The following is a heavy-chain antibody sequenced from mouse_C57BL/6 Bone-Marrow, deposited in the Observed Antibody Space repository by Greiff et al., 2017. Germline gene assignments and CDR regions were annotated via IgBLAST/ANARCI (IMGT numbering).Heavy chain of an antibody. Sequence: VQLQQSGAELVRPGASVTLSCKASGYTFTDYEMHWVKQTPVHGLEWIGAIDPETGGTAYNQKFKGKAILTADKSSSTAYMELRSLTSEDSAVYYCKRRGSSYNYWGQGTTLTVSS. CDR1: GYTFTDYE. J-gene: IGHJ2*01. V-gene: IGHV1-15*01. D-gene: IGHD1-1*01. CDR2: IDPETGGT. CDR3: KRRGSSYNY.